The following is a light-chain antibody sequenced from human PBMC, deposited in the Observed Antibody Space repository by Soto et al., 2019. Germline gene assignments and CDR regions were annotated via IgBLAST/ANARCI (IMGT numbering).Light chain of an antibody. CDR3: QQSYSTPPT. J-gene: IGKJ1*01. Sequence: DIQMTQSPSSLSASVGDRVTITCRASQSISSYLNWYQQKPGKAPQLLIYAASNLQSGVPSRFSGSGSGTEFTLTISSLQPEDFATYYCQQSYSTPPTFGQGTKVEIK. CDR2: AAS. V-gene: IGKV1-39*01. CDR1: QSISSY.